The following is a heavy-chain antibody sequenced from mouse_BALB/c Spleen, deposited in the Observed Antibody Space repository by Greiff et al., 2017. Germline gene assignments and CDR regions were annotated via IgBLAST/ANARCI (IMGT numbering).Heavy chain of an antibody. J-gene: IGHJ3*01. CDR3: ARSPFFAY. CDR1: GYSITSDYA. Sequence: VQLQQSGPGLVKPSQSLSLTCTVTGYSITSDYAWNWIRQFPGNKLEWMGYISYSGSTSYNPSLKSRISITRDTSKNQFFLQLNSVTTEDTATYYCARSPFFAYWGQGTLVTVSA. CDR2: ISYSGST. V-gene: IGHV3-2*02.